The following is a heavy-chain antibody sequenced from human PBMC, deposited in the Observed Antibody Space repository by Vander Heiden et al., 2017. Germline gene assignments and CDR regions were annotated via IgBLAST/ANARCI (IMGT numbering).Heavy chain of an antibody. Sequence: ELKLVESGGDLVQPGGSLRLSCEASGSTFPDYSTHWDPQVPGKGLQGVSGINWNSGRIGYADSVKGRFTISRDNAKNSLYLQMNSLRGEDTALYYCIKETSAGGADVWGQGTTVTVSS. V-gene: IGHV3-9*01. D-gene: IGHD1-26*01. CDR2: INWNSGRI. CDR1: GSTFPDYS. J-gene: IGHJ6*02. CDR3: IKETSAGGADV.